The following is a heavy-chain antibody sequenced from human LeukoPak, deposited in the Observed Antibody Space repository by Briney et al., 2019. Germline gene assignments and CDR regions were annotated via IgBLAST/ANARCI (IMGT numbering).Heavy chain of an antibody. D-gene: IGHD3-10*01. CDR2: ISGSGGNT. Sequence: RGSLRLSCAASGFTFSSYAMSWVRQAPGKGLEWVSAISGSGGNTYYADSVKGRFTISRDNSKNTLYLQMNSLRAEDTAVYYCAKDRRVLLWFGPFDYWGQGTLVTVSS. CDR3: AKDRRVLLWFGPFDY. J-gene: IGHJ4*02. CDR1: GFTFSSYA. V-gene: IGHV3-23*01.